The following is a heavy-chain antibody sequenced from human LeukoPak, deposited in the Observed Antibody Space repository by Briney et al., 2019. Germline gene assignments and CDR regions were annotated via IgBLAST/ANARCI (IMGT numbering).Heavy chain of an antibody. D-gene: IGHD3-10*01. CDR3: ARGGGDS. Sequence: PGGSLRLSCAASGVTVSRYWMSWVRQAPGKGLEWVAMMTQDGGGKYYVDSVKGRFTISGDNAKNSLYLQMNSLRAGDTAVYYCARGGGDSWGQGTLVTVSS. CDR1: GVTVSRYW. J-gene: IGHJ4*02. V-gene: IGHV3-7*01. CDR2: MTQDGGGK.